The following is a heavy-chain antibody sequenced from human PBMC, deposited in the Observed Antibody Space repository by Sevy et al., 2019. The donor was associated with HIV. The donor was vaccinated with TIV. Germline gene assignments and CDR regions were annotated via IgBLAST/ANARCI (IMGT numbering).Heavy chain of an antibody. V-gene: IGHV2-5*02. CDR3: VHSRMRGNGMDV. CDR2: IYWDEDK. J-gene: IGHJ6*02. CDR1: GFSLSTAGVG. Sequence: SGPTLVNPTQTLTLTCTFSGFSLSTAGVGVGWIRQPPGKALDCLALIYWDEDKRYRTSLRSRLTINKDTSKNQVVLKMTNMDPVDTATYYCVHSRMRGNGMDVWGQGTTITVSS.